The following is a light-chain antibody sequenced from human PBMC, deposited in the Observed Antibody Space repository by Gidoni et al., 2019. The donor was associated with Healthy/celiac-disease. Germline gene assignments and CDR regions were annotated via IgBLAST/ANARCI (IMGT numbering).Light chain of an antibody. V-gene: IGLV2-14*01. CDR1: SSDVGGYNY. Sequence: QSALTQPASVSGSPGQSITISCTGTSSDVGGYNYVPWYQQHPGKAPKLMIYEVSNRPPGVSNRFSGSKSGNTASLTISGLQAEDEADYYCSSYTSSSAGVFGGGTKLTVL. CDR3: SSYTSSSAGV. J-gene: IGLJ2*01. CDR2: EVS.